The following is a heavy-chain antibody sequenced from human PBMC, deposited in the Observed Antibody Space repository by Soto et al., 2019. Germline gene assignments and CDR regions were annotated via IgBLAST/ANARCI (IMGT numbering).Heavy chain of an antibody. CDR2: IYYSGST. J-gene: IGHJ6*03. CDR1: DGSISSYY. D-gene: IGHD3-3*01. Sequence: SETLSLTCTVSDGSISSYYWSWIRQPPGKGLEWIGYIYYSGSTNYNPSLKSRVTISVDTSKNQFSLKLSSVTAADTAVYYCARHVPIYDFWSGYPYYYMDVWGKGTTVTVSS. CDR3: ARHVPIYDFWSGYPYYYMDV. V-gene: IGHV4-59*08.